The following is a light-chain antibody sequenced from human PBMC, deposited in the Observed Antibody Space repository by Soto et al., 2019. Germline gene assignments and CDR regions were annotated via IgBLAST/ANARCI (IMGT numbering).Light chain of an antibody. CDR2: EVS. CDR3: TSDAANYIVL. V-gene: IGLV2-8*01. CDR1: SSDVGGYNY. J-gene: IGLJ2*01. Sequence: QSALTQPPSASGAPGQSVTISCTGTSSDVGGYNYVSWFQQHPGRAPKLMIYEVSKRPSGVPDRFSGSNSGNTASLTVSGLQAEDEADYFCTSDAANYIVLVGGGTKLTVL.